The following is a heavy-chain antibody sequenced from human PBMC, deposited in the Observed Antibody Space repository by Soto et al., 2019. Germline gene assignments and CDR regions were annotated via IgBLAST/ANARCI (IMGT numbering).Heavy chain of an antibody. CDR1: GFTVSSYW. D-gene: IGHD6-13*01. V-gene: IGHV3-7*01. CDR2: IKQDGSEE. CDR3: ARIAASGRGWDV. Sequence: EVQLVESWGGLVQPGGSLRLSCVDSGFTVSSYWMSWVRQAPVKGLEWVGNIKQDGSEENYVDSVKGRFTISRDNAKNSMYLQMNSLRAEDTAVYYCARIAASGRGWDVWGQGTTVVVSS. J-gene: IGHJ6*02.